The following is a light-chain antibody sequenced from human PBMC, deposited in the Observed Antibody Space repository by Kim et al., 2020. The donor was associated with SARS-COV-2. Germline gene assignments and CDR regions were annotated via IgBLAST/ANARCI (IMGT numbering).Light chain of an antibody. J-gene: IGLJ3*02. V-gene: IGLV2-8*01. CDR1: SSDVGGYNY. Sequence: GQSVPLSCTGTSSDVGGYNYVSWYQQHPGKAPKLIIYEVTKRPSGVPDRFSGSKSGNTASLTVSGLQAEDEADYYCSSYAGTDNLLFGGGTQLTVL. CDR2: EVT. CDR3: SSYAGTDNLL.